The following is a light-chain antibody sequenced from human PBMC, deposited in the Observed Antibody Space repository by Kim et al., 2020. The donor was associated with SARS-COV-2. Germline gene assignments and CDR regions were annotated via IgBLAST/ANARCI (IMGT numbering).Light chain of an antibody. CDR2: AAS. J-gene: IGKJ1*01. Sequence: AAVGNNITRTCRASQGIINDLALYQQKPGKVPKLLIFAASASQSGVPSPFSGSGSGADFTLTISSLPPEDVATYYFQKYNGAPWTFGQGTKVDIK. V-gene: IGKV1-27*01. CDR1: QGIIND. CDR3: QKYNGAPWT.